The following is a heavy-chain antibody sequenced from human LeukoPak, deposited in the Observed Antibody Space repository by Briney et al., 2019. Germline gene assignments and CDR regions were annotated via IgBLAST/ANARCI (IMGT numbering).Heavy chain of an antibody. Sequence: GGSLRLSCGASVFTLRNAWRAWARQAPGKGLEWVGRIKSKTDGGTTDYAAPVKGRLTISRDASKNTGYVQMNSLTTEDTAVYYWTPIGGSGGLDPWGQGTLVTVSS. CDR1: VFTLRNAW. V-gene: IGHV3-15*01. J-gene: IGHJ5*02. CDR3: TPIGGSGGLDP. D-gene: IGHD3-10*01. CDR2: IKSKTDGGTT.